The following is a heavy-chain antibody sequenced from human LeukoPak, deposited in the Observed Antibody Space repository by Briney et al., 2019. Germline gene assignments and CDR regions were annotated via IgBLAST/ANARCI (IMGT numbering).Heavy chain of an antibody. CDR1: GFIFSNDA. CDR2: IWFDGSNK. Sequence: GRSLRLSCAASGFIFSNDAMHWVRQAPGKGLEWVAFIWFDGSNKHYADSVKGRFTISRDNSEDTLYLQMNSLRAEDTAVYYCAKDLSPGHYWGQGTLVTVSS. V-gene: IGHV3-33*06. CDR3: AKDLSPGHY. D-gene: IGHD2/OR15-2a*01. J-gene: IGHJ4*02.